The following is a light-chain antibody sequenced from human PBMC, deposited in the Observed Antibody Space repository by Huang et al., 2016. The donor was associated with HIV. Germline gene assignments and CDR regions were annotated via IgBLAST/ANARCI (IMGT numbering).Light chain of an antibody. V-gene: IGKV3-11*01. J-gene: IGKJ4*01. CDR3: QQRSAWPLT. CDR2: EAS. Sequence: EIVLTQSPATLSLSPGERATLSCRASQSVRSYLAWYQQKPGKAPRLLIYEASTRATGIPARFSGSGSGTDFTLTISNLQSEDFAVYYCQQRSAWPLTFGGGTKVEI. CDR1: QSVRSY.